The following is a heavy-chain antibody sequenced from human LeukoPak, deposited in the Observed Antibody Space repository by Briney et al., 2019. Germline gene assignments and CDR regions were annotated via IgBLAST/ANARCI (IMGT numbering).Heavy chain of an antibody. D-gene: IGHD3-9*01. CDR1: GYTFTGYY. V-gene: IGHV1-2*02. CDR2: INPNSGGT. CDR3: ARGVRGGYYDILTGPPEDY. J-gene: IGHJ4*02. Sequence: ASVKVSCKASGYTFTGYYMHWVRQAPGQGLEWMGWINPNSGGTNYAQTFQGRVTMTRDTSISTAYMELSRLRSDDTAVYYCARGVRGGYYDILTGPPEDYWGQGTLVTVSS.